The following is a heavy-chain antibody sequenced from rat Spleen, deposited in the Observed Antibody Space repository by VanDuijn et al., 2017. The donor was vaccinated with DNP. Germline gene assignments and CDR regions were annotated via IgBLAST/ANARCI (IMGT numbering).Heavy chain of an antibody. V-gene: IGHV5-17*01. Sequence: EVQLVESGGGLVQPGRSLKLSCAASGFTFSDYAMAWVRQAPKKGLEWVATISTSGSRTYYPDSVKGRFTISRDNAKSSLYLQMNSLKSEDTATYYCARRSSYYGYNGPDYWGQGVMVTVSS. CDR3: ARRSSYYGYNGPDY. D-gene: IGHD1-9*01. CDR1: GFTFSDYA. J-gene: IGHJ2*01. CDR2: ISTSGSRT.